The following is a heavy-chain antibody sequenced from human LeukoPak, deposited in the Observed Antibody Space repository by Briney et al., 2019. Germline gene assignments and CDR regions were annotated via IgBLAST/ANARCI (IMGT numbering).Heavy chain of an antibody. CDR1: GFNFNTSG. CDR3: AKRINGTDNHYYYYYGMDV. V-gene: IGHV3-33*06. D-gene: IGHD2-8*01. J-gene: IGHJ6*02. CDR2: ILHDGSNK. Sequence: PGRSLRLSCAASGFNFNTSGMHWVRQAPGKGLEWVAVILHDGSNKNYADSVKGRFTISRDNSKNTLYLQMNSLRAEDTAVYYCAKRINGTDNHYYYYYGMDVWGQGTTVTVSS.